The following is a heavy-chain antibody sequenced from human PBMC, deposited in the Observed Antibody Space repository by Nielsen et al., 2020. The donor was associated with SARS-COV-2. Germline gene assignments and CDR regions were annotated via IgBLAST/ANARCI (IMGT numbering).Heavy chain of an antibody. D-gene: IGHD2/OR15-2a*01. CDR2: VFSTGTT. V-gene: IGHV4-39*07. J-gene: IGHJ4*02. Sequence: SETLSLTCTVSGGSISSSSYYWGWIRQPPGKGLEWIGSVFSTGTTYYNPSLKSRVIISLDTSKNQFSLKLPSVTAADTAVYYCASLPALNNYSDSWGQGTLVTVSS. CDR1: GGSISSSSYY. CDR3: ASLPALNNYSDS.